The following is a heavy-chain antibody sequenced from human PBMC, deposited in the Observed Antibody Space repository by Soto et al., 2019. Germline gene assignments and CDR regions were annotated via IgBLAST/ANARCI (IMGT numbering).Heavy chain of an antibody. J-gene: IGHJ4*02. D-gene: IGHD1-26*01. CDR2: ISGSGGST. V-gene: IGHV3-23*01. CDR1: GFPFSDYY. CDR3: AKVAPLRGVGATSRFDY. Sequence: GGSLRLSCATSGFPFSDYYMSWIRQAPGKGLEWVSAISGSGGSTYYADSVKGRFTISRDNSKNTLYLQMNSLRAEDTAVYYCAKVAPLRGVGATSRFDYWGQGTLVTVSS.